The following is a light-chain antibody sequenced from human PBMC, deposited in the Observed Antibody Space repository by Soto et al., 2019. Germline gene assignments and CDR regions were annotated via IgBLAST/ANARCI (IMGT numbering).Light chain of an antibody. CDR3: CSYAGSSTWV. J-gene: IGLJ3*02. Sequence: QSALTQPASVSGSPGQSITISCTGTNSDVGSYNLVSWYQQHPGKAPKLMIYEGSKRPSGLSNRFSGSKSGNTASLTISGLQAEDEGDYYCCSYAGSSTWVFGGGTQLTVL. V-gene: IGLV2-23*01. CDR2: EGS. CDR1: NSDVGSYNL.